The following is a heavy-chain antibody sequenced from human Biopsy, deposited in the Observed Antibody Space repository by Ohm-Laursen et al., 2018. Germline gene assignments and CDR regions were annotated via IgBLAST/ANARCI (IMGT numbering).Heavy chain of an antibody. CDR3: ARDYDTSGYYYVS. D-gene: IGHD3-22*01. Sequence: GTLSLTCIVSGGSFTGHYWSWIRQPPGKGLEWIGHIYYSGSTNYNPSLKSRVTISVDTSKNQFSLKLSSVTAADTAVYYCARDYDTSGYYYVSWGQGTLVTVSS. J-gene: IGHJ5*02. V-gene: IGHV4-59*08. CDR1: GGSFTGHY. CDR2: IYYSGST.